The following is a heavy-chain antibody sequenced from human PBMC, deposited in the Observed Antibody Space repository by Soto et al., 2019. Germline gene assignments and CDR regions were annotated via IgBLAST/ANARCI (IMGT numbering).Heavy chain of an antibody. CDR3: SYGDVCDI. Sequence: QLQLQESGTGLVKPSETLSLTCTVSGGSISSRSYYWDWIRQSPGKWLEWIGSVYHSGRTYYNPSLKSRVTSSVDTAQDQFALGLSSVTAVDTADDYCSYGDVCDIWGHATMVTVSS. CDR2: VYHSGRT. V-gene: IGHV4-39*01. CDR1: GGSISSRSYY. D-gene: IGHD4-17*01. J-gene: IGHJ3*02.